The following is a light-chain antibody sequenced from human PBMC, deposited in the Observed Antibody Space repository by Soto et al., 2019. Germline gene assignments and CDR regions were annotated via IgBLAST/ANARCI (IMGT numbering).Light chain of an antibody. Sequence: EIVLTQSPGTLSLSPGERATLSCRASQSVSSSYSAWYQQKPGQAPRLLIYGASSRATGIPDRFSGSGSGTDFTLTISSLEPEDFAVYYCQQYGSSPWTFGQVTKVEIK. CDR2: GAS. CDR1: QSVSSSY. CDR3: QQYGSSPWT. V-gene: IGKV3-20*01. J-gene: IGKJ1*01.